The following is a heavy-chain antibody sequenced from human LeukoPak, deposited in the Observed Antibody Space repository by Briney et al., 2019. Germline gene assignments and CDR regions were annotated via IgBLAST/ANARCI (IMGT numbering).Heavy chain of an antibody. Sequence: GRSLRLSCAASGFTFSSYAMHWVRQAPGKGLEWVAVISYDGSNKYYADSVKGRFTISRDNAKNSVYLQMNSLRAEDTAVYYCARDDSAADAFDIWGQGTMVTVSS. CDR3: ARDDSAADAFDI. CDR1: GFTFSSYA. CDR2: ISYDGSNK. V-gene: IGHV3-30*04. D-gene: IGHD2-15*01. J-gene: IGHJ3*02.